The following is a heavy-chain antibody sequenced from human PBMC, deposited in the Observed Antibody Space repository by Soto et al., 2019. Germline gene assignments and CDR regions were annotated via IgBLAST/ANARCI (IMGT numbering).Heavy chain of an antibody. D-gene: IGHD6-6*01. CDR2: ISGGGDAT. Sequence: LRLPCAATGFTFNNFALNWVRQGPGKGLEWVSEISGGGDATRYADSVKGRFNISRDNAESMVYLDMYSLIPDDTAIYYGAKNIHSSPGFDYWGQGTPVTVSS. J-gene: IGHJ4*02. CDR1: GFTFNNFA. CDR3: AKNIHSSPGFDY. V-gene: IGHV3-23*01.